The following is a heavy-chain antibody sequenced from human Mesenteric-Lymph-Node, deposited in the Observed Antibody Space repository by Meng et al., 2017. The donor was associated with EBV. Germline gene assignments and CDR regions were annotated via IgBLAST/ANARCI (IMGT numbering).Heavy chain of an antibody. D-gene: IGHD4-23*01. V-gene: IGHV4-34*02. J-gene: IGHJ4*02. CDR1: GDSFSGYF. CDR2: INHSGGT. CDR3: ARGGGVLTPLDY. Sequence: HVQFQPWGAGLLKPSETLSPTCGVYGDSFSGYFWSWIRQPPGKGLEWIGEINHSGGTNYNPSLESRVTISVDASKNQFSLKLRSVTAADTAVYYCARGGGVLTPLDYWGQGGLVTVSS.